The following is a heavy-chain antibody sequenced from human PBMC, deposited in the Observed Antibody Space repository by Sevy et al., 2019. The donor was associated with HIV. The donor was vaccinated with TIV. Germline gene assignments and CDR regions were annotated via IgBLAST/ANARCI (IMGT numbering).Heavy chain of an antibody. CDR1: GFTFSSYS. CDR2: ISSSSSYT. J-gene: IGHJ4*02. Sequence: GGSLRLSCAASGFTFSSYSMNWVRQAPGKGLEWVSSISSSSSYTYYADSVKGRFTISRDNSKNTLYLQMNSLRAEDTAVYYCASGGSTVTNTNQLDYWGQGTLVTVSS. CDR3: ASGGSTVTNTNQLDY. D-gene: IGHD4-17*01. V-gene: IGHV3-21*04.